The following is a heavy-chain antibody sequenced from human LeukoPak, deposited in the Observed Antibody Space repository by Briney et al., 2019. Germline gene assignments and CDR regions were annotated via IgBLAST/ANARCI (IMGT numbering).Heavy chain of an antibody. CDR2: IKQDGSEK. V-gene: IGHV3-7*01. CDR1: GFTFSSYW. J-gene: IGHJ4*02. D-gene: IGHD6-13*01. CDR3: ARDLVWGISAAAYFDY. Sequence: PGGSLRLSCAASGFTFSSYWMSWVRQAPGKGLEWVANIKQDGSEKYYADSVKGRFTISRDNAKNSLYLQMNSLRAEDTAVYYCARDLVWGISAAAYFDYWGQGTLVTVSS.